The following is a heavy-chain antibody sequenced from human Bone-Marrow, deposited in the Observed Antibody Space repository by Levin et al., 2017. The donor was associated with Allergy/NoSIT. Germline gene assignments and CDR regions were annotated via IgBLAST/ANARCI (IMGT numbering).Heavy chain of an antibody. J-gene: IGHJ1*01. V-gene: IGHV3-74*01. D-gene: IGHD2-21*02. Sequence: GESLKISCVASGFTFSSYWMHWVRQAPGKGLVWVSRINTDGSITTYADSVKGRFTISRDNAKNTLYLQMNSLKTEDTAVYYCVRDAYCDGDCYHYIQHWGQGTLVTVSS. CDR3: VRDAYCDGDCYHYIQH. CDR2: INTDGSIT. CDR1: GFTFSSYW.